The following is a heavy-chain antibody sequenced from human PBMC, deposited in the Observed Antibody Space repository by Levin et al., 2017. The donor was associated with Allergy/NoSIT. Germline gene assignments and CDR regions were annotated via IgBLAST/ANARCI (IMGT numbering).Heavy chain of an antibody. CDR1: GYTFTSYG. Sequence: ASVKVSCKASGYTFTSYGISWVRQAPGQGLEWMAWISAYNGNTNYAQRLQGRVTMTTDTSTSTAYMEVRSLRSDDTAVYYCARQSYYYDTSGYLIRRNDAFDIWGQGTMVTVSS. J-gene: IGHJ3*02. CDR2: ISAYNGNT. V-gene: IGHV1-18*01. D-gene: IGHD3-22*01. CDR3: ARQSYYYDTSGYLIRRNDAFDI.